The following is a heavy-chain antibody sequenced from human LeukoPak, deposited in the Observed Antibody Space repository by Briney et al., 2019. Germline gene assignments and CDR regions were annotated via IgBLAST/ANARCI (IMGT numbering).Heavy chain of an antibody. CDR1: GYTFTSYD. CDR2: MNPNSGNT. Sequence: GASVKVSCKASGYTFTSYDINWVRQATGQGLEWMVWMNPNSGNTGYAQKLQGRVTMTTDTSTSTAYMELRSLRSDDTAVYYCAREIKSTYYDFWSGKWNYYGMDVWGQGTTVTVSS. CDR3: AREIKSTYYDFWSGKWNYYGMDV. D-gene: IGHD3-3*01. V-gene: IGHV1-8*01. J-gene: IGHJ6*02.